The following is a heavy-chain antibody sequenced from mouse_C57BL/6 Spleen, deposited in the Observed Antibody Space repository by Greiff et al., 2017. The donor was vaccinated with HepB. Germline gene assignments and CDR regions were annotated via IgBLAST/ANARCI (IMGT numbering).Heavy chain of an antibody. Sequence: EVKLQESGGGLVKPGGSLKLSCAASGFTFSSYAMSWVRQTPEKRLEWVATISDGGSYTYYPDNVKGRFTISRDNAKNNLYLQMSHLKSEDTAMYYCAREYYGSSYDYAMDYWGQGTSVTVSS. V-gene: IGHV5-4*01. CDR3: AREYYGSSYDYAMDY. D-gene: IGHD1-1*01. CDR1: GFTFSSYA. CDR2: ISDGGSYT. J-gene: IGHJ4*01.